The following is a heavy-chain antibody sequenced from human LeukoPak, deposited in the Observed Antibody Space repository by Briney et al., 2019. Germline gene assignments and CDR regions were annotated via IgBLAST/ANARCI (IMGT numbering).Heavy chain of an antibody. CDR3: ARRSDSGSYSY. Sequence: GESLKISFQGSGYRFTSYWIGWVRPMPGKGLEWMGIIYPGDSDTRYSPSFQGQVTISADKSISTAYLQWSSLKASDTAMYYCARRSDSGSYSYWGQGTLVTVSS. CDR2: IYPGDSDT. CDR1: GYRFTSYW. J-gene: IGHJ4*02. D-gene: IGHD3-10*01. V-gene: IGHV5-51*01.